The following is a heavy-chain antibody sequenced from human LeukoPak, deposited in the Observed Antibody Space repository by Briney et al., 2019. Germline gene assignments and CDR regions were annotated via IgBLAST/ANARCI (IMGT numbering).Heavy chain of an antibody. V-gene: IGHV3-53*01. D-gene: IGHD2-15*01. CDR3: ARYCNGGNCYFDS. CDR2: IYGGGST. J-gene: IGHJ4*02. Sequence: PGGSLRLSCAASGLTVSSNYMSWVRQAPGRGLEWVSVIYGGGSTYYADSVKGRFTISRDHSNNTLYLQMNSLRAEDTALYYCARYCNGGNCYFDSWGQGTLVTVSS. CDR1: GLTVSSNY.